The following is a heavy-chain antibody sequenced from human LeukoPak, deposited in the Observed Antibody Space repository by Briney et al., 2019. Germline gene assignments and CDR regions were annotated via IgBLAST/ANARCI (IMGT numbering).Heavy chain of an antibody. V-gene: IGHV3-33*01. CDR3: ARELAA. CDR2: IWPDGSNK. CDR1: GFAFSSYS. J-gene: IGHJ4*02. Sequence: PGRSLRLSCEAAGFAFSSYSMHWVRQAPGKGLEWVAAIWPDGSNKYYANSVKGRFTISRDNSKNTLYLQMNSLRGDDTAIYYCARELAAWSQGTLVTVSS. D-gene: IGHD6-13*01.